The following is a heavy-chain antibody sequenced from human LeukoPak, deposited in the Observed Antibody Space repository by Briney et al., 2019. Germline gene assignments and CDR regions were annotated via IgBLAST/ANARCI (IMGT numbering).Heavy chain of an antibody. CDR2: IRYDGSNK. CDR3: AEDRAVGATGVFDY. D-gene: IGHD1-26*01. CDR1: GFTFSSYG. V-gene: IGHV3-30*02. J-gene: IGHJ4*02. Sequence: GGSLRLPCAASGFTFSSYGMHWVRQAPGKGLEWVAFIRYDGSNKYYADSVKGRFTISRDNSKNTLYLQMNSLRAEDTAVYYCAEDRAVGATGVFDYWGQGTLVTVSS.